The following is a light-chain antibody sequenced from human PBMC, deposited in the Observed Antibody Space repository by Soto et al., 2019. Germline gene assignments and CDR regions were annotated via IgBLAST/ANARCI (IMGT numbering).Light chain of an antibody. V-gene: IGKV1-39*01. CDR3: QQGYSTPWT. CDR2: AAS. J-gene: IGKJ1*01. Sequence: DIQMTQSPSSLSASLLDRVTSTCRASQSISSYLHWYQQKPGKAPKLLIYAASNLQSGVPSRFSASGSGTDFTLTLNSLQPEDFATYYCQQGYSTPWTFGQGTKVDI. CDR1: QSISSY.